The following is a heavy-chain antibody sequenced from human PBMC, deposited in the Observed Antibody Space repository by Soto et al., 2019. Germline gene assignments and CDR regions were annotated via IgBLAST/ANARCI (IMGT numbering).Heavy chain of an antibody. CDR1: GFILSTYA. Sequence: GGSLRLSCAASGFILSTYAIHWVRQAPGKGPEWVAVISHDESNKYPTDSVRGRFTISRNNSENTVYLQMNRLRVEDTAVYSCARSNVNAGRMWANKYFGMDVWGQGTTVTVSS. CDR3: ARSNVNAGRMWANKYFGMDV. V-gene: IGHV3-30-3*01. J-gene: IGHJ6*02. CDR2: ISHDESNK. D-gene: IGHD1-26*01.